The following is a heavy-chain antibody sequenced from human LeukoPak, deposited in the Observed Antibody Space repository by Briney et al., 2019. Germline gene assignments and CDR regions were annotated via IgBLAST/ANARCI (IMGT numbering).Heavy chain of an antibody. CDR3: AKDEGSSFYFDY. CDR1: GFTFSSYA. J-gene: IGHJ4*02. V-gene: IGHV3-23*01. CDR2: ISGSGGST. D-gene: IGHD6-13*01. Sequence: PGGSLRLSCAASGFTFSSYAMSWVRQAPGKGLEWVSAISGSGGSTYYADSVKGRFTISRDNSKNTLYLQVNSLRAEDTAVYYCAKDEGSSFYFDYWGQGTLVTVSS.